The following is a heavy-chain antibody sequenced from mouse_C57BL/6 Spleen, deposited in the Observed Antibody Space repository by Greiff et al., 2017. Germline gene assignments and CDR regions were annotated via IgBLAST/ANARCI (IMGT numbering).Heavy chain of an antibody. D-gene: IGHD2-5*01. CDR3: ARGDYYYSNPHYYAMDY. CDR1: GYAFTNYL. J-gene: IGHJ4*01. CDR2: INPGSGGT. Sequence: QVQLQQSGAELVRPGTSVKVSCKASGYAFTNYLIEWVKQRPGQGLEWIGVINPGSGGTNYNEKFKGKATLTADKSSSTAYMQLSSLTSEDSAVYFCARGDYYYSNPHYYAMDYWGQGTSVTVSS. V-gene: IGHV1-54*01.